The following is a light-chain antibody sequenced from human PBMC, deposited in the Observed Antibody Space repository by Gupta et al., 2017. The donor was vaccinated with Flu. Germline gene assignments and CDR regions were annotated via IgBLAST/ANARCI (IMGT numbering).Light chain of an antibody. J-gene: IGKJ1*01. V-gene: IGKV3-15*01. CDR2: GAS. CDR1: QSIDSN. Sequence: ILMTQSPATLSVSPGERATLSCRASQSIDSNLAWYQHKPGQGPGLLFYGASTRATGVPARFSGSGSGTEFTLTISSLQSEDSAVYFCQQDNNWPLTFGQGTKVEIK. CDR3: QQDNNWPLT.